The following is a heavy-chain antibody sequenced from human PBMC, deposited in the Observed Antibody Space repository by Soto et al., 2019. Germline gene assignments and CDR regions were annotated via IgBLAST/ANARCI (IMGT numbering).Heavy chain of an antibody. CDR1: GFTFSSYG. V-gene: IGHV3-33*01. J-gene: IGHJ6*02. CDR3: ARDNCSSTSCYVDYYYYGMDV. Sequence: GGSLRLSCAASGFTFSSYGMHWVRQAPGKGLEWVAVIWYDGSNKYYADSVKGRFTISRDNSKNTLYLQMNSLRAEDTAVYYCARDNCSSTSCYVDYYYYGMDVWGQGTTVTVS. CDR2: IWYDGSNK. D-gene: IGHD2-2*01.